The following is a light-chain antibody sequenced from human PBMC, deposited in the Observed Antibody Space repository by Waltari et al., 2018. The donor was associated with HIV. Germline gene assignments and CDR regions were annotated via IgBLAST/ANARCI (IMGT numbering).Light chain of an antibody. CDR3: CFFATKPFV. V-gene: IGLV2-23*02. CDR2: MVS. Sequence: QSALAQPASVSGSPGQSITISCAGTGSDVGGYKLVSWYQVHPGKAPKLLIYMVSERPSGVSNRFSGSKSGNTASLTISGLQAEDEGEYYCCFFATKPFVFGTGTTVTVL. CDR1: GSDVGGYKL. J-gene: IGLJ1*01.